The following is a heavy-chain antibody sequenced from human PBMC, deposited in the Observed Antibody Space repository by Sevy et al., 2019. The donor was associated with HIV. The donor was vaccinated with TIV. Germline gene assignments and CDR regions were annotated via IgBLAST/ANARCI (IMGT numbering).Heavy chain of an antibody. J-gene: IGHJ6*02. CDR2: IKSEIDGGTT. Sequence: GGSLRLSCAASGFIFTNAWLRWVRQVPGKGLEWVGLIKSEIDGGTTDYAAPVKGRFTISRDDSKNKLYLQMNSLEAEDAGVYYCTTDGCRSTASYHDDQRYDMDVWGQGTTVTVSS. CDR1: GFIFTNAW. CDR3: TTDGCRSTASYHDDQRYDMDV. D-gene: IGHD5-18*01. V-gene: IGHV3-15*01.